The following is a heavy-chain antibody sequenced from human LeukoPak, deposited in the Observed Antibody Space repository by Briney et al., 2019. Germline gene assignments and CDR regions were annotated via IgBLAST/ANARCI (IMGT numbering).Heavy chain of an antibody. Sequence: GGSLRLSCAASGFTFSSYAMHWVRQAPGKGLEWVAVISYDGTNKYYIDSVKGRFTISRDNSKNTLYLQMNSLRAEDTAVYYCAKVHLTYYYDSSGYGFQDYWGQRALVTVSS. J-gene: IGHJ4*02. V-gene: IGHV3-30*18. CDR3: AKVHLTYYYDSSGYGFQDY. CDR1: GFTFSSYA. D-gene: IGHD3-22*01. CDR2: ISYDGTNK.